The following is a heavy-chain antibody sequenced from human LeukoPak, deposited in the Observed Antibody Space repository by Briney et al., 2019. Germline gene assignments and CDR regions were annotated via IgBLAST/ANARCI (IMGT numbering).Heavy chain of an antibody. CDR3: ARSGGQFSTFDY. Sequence: GESLKISCKGSGYSFTSYWISWVRQMPGKGLEWMGRIDPSDSYTNYSPSFQGHVTISADKSISTAYLQWSSLKASDTAMYYCARSGGQFSTFDYWGQGTLVTVSS. J-gene: IGHJ4*02. CDR1: GYSFTSYW. V-gene: IGHV5-10-1*01. CDR2: IDPSDSYT. D-gene: IGHD3-16*01.